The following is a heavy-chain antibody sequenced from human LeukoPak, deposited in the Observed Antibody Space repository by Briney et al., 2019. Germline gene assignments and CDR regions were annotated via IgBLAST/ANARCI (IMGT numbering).Heavy chain of an antibody. CDR1: GFTFSSYG. J-gene: IGHJ5*02. D-gene: IGHD3-3*01. Sequence: GGSLRLSCAASGFTFSSYGMHWVRQAPGKGLEWVAVISYDGSNKYYADSVKGRFTISRDNSKNTLYLQMNSLRAEDTAVYYCAKDRSTIFGWFDPWGQGTLVTVSS. CDR2: ISYDGSNK. V-gene: IGHV3-30*18. CDR3: AKDRSTIFGWFDP.